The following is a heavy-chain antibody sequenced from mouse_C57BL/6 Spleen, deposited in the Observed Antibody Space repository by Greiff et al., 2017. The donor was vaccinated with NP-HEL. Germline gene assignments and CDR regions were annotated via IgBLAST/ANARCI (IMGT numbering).Heavy chain of an antibody. CDR2: IDPSDSYT. V-gene: IGHV1-50*01. CDR1: GYTFTSYW. Sequence: VQLQQPGAELVKPGASVKLSCKASGYTFTSYWMQWVKQRPGQGLEWIGEIDPSDSYTNYNQKFKGKATLTVDTSSSTAYMQLSSLTSEDSAVYYCARPYYGSSPYAMDYWGQGTSVTVSS. D-gene: IGHD1-1*01. J-gene: IGHJ4*01. CDR3: ARPYYGSSPYAMDY.